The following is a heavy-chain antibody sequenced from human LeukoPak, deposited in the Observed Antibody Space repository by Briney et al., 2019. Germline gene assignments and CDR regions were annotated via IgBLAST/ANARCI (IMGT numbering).Heavy chain of an antibody. CDR1: GGSISSYY. J-gene: IGHJ4*02. Sequence: SETLSLTCTVSGGSISSYYWSWIRQPPGKGLEWIGSIFHTGSTYFNLSLKSRVTISVDTSKNQFSLRLSSVTAADTAVYYCARVRGADFDYWGQGTLVTVSS. D-gene: IGHD3-10*01. V-gene: IGHV4-59*12. CDR2: IFHTGST. CDR3: ARVRGADFDY.